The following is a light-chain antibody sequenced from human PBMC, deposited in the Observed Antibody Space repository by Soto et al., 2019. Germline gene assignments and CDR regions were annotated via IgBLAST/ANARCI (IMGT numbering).Light chain of an antibody. CDR3: ATWDSSLTGEV. J-gene: IGLJ2*01. CDR1: SSNIGSKT. V-gene: IGLV1-51*01. Sequence: QPVLTQPPSASATPGQRVTISCSGSSSNIGSKTVNWYQRLPGTAPKLLIYDSNKRPSGIPDRFSGSKSGTSATLDITGLQTGDEADYYCATWDSSLTGEVFGGGTKLTVL. CDR2: DSN.